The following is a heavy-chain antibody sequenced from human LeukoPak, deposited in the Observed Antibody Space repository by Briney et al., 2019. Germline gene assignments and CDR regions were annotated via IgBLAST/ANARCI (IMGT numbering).Heavy chain of an antibody. Sequence: PRGSLRLSCAASGFTLTSYAMSWVRQAPGKGLEWVSAISGSGGSTSYANSVKGRFTISRDNSKTTLYLQMNSLRAEDTAVYYCAKVVTLTDYYYYYMDVWGKGTTVTVSS. J-gene: IGHJ6*03. V-gene: IGHV3-23*01. D-gene: IGHD2-21*02. CDR1: GFTLTSYA. CDR2: ISGSGGST. CDR3: AKVVTLTDYYYYYMDV.